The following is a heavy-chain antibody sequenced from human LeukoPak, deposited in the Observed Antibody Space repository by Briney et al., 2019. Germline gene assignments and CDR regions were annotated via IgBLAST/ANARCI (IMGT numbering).Heavy chain of an antibody. Sequence: GGSLRLSCSASGFTVSNNYMSWVRQAPGKRLEWVSIIYSGGGTNYAGSVKGRFTISRNNSKNTLYLQMSSLRPDDTAVYYCARGRQQQLGWFDPWGQGTLVTVSS. CDR2: IYSGGGT. CDR1: GFTVSNNY. CDR3: ARGRQQQLGWFDP. D-gene: IGHD6-13*01. V-gene: IGHV3-53*04. J-gene: IGHJ5*02.